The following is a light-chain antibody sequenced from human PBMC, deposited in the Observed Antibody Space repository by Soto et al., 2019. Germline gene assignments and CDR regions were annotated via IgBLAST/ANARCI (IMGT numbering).Light chain of an antibody. CDR3: QQYGSSPRT. Sequence: EIVLPQSPATLSLSAGERATLSCRASQSVSSYLAWYQQKPGQAPRLLIYAASSRATGIPEKFSGSGSGTDFTLTISRLEPEDFAVYDGQQYGSSPRTFGQGTKVDIK. CDR2: AAS. V-gene: IGKV3-20*01. CDR1: QSVSSY. J-gene: IGKJ1*01.